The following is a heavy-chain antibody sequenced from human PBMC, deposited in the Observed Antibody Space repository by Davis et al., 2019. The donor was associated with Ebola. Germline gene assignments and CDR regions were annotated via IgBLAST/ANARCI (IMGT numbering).Heavy chain of an antibody. Sequence: ASVQVSCKASGYTFTGYYIHWVRQAPGQGLEWMGWINSNIGGAKYAHNFQGRVTMTKDTSIRTAYMEMGSLRSDDTAVYYCARTLVSPSSDGMDVWGQGTTVRVSS. D-gene: IGHD4-23*01. V-gene: IGHV1-2*02. CDR2: INSNIGGA. CDR3: ARTLVSPSSDGMDV. CDR1: GYTFTGYY. J-gene: IGHJ6*02.